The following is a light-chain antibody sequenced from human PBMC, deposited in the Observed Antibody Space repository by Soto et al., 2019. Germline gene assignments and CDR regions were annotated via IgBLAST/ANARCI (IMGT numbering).Light chain of an antibody. CDR2: AAS. Sequence: EILMAQSPATLSVSPGERATLSCRASQTVGSNLAWYQQKPGQTPRLVIYAASTRATGIPSRFSGSGSGTDFTLTISSLQSEDFAVYYCQQYNNWPRTFGQWTKVDIK. V-gene: IGKV3-15*01. J-gene: IGKJ2*01. CDR3: QQYNNWPRT. CDR1: QTVGSN.